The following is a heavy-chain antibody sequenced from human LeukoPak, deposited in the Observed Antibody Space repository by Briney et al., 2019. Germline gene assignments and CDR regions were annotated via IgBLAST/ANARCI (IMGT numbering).Heavy chain of an antibody. CDR3: ARGGGNHYYGMDV. D-gene: IGHD2-15*01. J-gene: IGHJ6*02. Sequence: PGGSLRLSCAASGFIFSSYAVLWVRQAPGKGLEWVAVISYDGSNKYHADSVKGRFTISRDNSKNTLYLQMNSLRAEDTAVYYCARGGGNHYYGMDVWGQGTTVTVSS. CDR2: ISYDGSNK. CDR1: GFIFSSYA. V-gene: IGHV3-30-3*01.